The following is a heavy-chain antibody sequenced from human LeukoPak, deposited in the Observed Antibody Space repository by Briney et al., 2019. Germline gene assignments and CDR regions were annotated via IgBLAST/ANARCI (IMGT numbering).Heavy chain of an antibody. D-gene: IGHD2-2*01. Sequence: PSETLSLTCTVSGGSISSYYWSWIRQPAGKGLEWIGRIYTSGSANYNPSLKSRVTMSVDTSKNQFPLNLSSLTAADTAVYYCARGGSTSTLFDYWGQGTLVTVSS. CDR2: IYTSGSA. V-gene: IGHV4-4*07. CDR3: ARGGSTSTLFDY. CDR1: GGSISSYY. J-gene: IGHJ4*02.